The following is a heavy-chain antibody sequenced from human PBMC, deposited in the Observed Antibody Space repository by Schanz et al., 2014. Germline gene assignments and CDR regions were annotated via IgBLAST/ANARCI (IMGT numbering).Heavy chain of an antibody. CDR1: EFTFSTDA. CDR3: AKVRYSSGWRGDYFDE. Sequence: EVQLAESGGGLVQPGGSLRLSCAASEFTFSTDAMSWVRQAPGKGLEWLSVISASGGDTYYADSVKGRFTISRDNSKNTLYLQMNSLRAEDTAVYYCAKVRYSSGWRGDYFDEWGQGTLVTDAS. CDR2: ISASGGDT. J-gene: IGHJ4*02. V-gene: IGHV3-23*04. D-gene: IGHD6-25*01.